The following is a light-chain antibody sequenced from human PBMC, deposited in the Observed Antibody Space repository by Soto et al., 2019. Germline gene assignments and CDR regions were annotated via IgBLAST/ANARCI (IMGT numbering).Light chain of an antibody. Sequence: DIQMTQSPSTLSASVGAIVTITCRASQNIGRSLAWYQQKAGKATKVLTYQPSSLDRWVPSRFSGSGSGTEFTLAIRSLHPNDSATYYWQQCGYDWTFGHGTKVDI. J-gene: IGKJ1*01. CDR3: QQCGYDWT. CDR1: QNIGRS. CDR2: QPS. V-gene: IGKV1-5*03.